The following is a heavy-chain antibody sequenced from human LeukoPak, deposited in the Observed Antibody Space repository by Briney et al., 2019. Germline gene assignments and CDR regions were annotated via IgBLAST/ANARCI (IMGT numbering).Heavy chain of an antibody. Sequence: SGPTLVKPTQTLTLTCTFSGFSLSTRGVGVGWIREPPGKALEWLALIYWDEDKRYSPSLKSRHTITEDTSKNQVVLTMTNMDPVDTATYYCAHSSSYSIFDYWGQGTLVTVSS. CDR3: AHSSSYSIFDY. D-gene: IGHD2-15*01. CDR2: IYWDEDK. V-gene: IGHV2-5*02. J-gene: IGHJ4*02. CDR1: GFSLSTRGVG.